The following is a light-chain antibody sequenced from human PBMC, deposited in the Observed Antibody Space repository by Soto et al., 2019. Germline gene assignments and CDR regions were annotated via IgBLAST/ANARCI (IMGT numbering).Light chain of an antibody. V-gene: IGKV1-5*03. Sequence: DIQMTQSPSTLSGSVGDRVTITCRASQTISSWLAWYQQKPGKAPKLLIYKASTLKSGVPSRFSGSGSGTEFTLTISSLQPDDFATYYFQHYNSYAEAFSQGTKVEL. J-gene: IGKJ1*01. CDR2: KAS. CDR3: QHYNSYAEA. CDR1: QTISSW.